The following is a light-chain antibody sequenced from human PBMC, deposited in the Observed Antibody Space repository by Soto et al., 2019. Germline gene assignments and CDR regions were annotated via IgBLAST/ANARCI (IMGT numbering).Light chain of an antibody. CDR3: QQLNTYPQRLS. CDR1: QGISSY. J-gene: IGKJ4*01. CDR2: AAS. V-gene: IGKV1-9*01. Sequence: DIQLTQSPSFLSASVGDRVTITCRASQGISSYLAWYQQKPGKAPKLLIYAASTLQRGVPSRFSGSVSGTEFTLTISSLQPEDFATYFCQQLNTYPQRLSFGGGPKVEIK.